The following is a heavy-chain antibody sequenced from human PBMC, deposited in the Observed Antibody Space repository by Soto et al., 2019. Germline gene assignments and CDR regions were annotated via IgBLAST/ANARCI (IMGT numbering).Heavy chain of an antibody. CDR1: GFSIISYY. J-gene: IGHJ4*02. Sequence: SETLSLTCTFSGFSIISYYCSLILQPPVKGLEWIVYIYYSGGNNYNPSLKSRVTISVDTSKNQFSLKLSSVTAAYTAVYYCATTNINGNKGLFDYWGKGTMVTVS. D-gene: IGHD1-20*01. CDR2: IYYSGGN. CDR3: ATTNINGNKGLFDY. V-gene: IGHV4-59*01.